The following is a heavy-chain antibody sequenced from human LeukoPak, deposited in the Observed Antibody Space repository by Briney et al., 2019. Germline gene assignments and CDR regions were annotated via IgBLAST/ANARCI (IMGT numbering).Heavy chain of an antibody. CDR2: IYYSRST. D-gene: IGHD5-24*01. CDR3: ARDGYNSGYFDY. J-gene: IGHJ4*02. CDR1: GASISSGGYY. V-gene: IGHV4-30-4*01. Sequence: SSQTLSLTCTVSGASISSGGYYWNWIRQPPGTGLEWIVYIYYSRSTSYSPSLKSRLTISVDTSKNQFSLKLSSVTAADAAVYYCARDGYNSGYFDYWGQGTLVTVSS.